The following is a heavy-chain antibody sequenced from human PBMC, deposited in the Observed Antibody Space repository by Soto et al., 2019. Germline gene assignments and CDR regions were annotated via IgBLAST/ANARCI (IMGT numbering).Heavy chain of an antibody. CDR2: IYSGGST. J-gene: IGHJ3*02. CDR3: ARGAAGTAMVTDAFDI. V-gene: IGHV3-53*01. CDR1: GFTVSSNY. D-gene: IGHD5-18*01. Sequence: GGSLRLSCAASGFTVSSNYMSWVRQAPGKGLEWVSVIYSGGSTYYADSVKGRFTISRDNSKNTLYLQMNSLRAEDTAVYYCARGAAGTAMVTDAFDIWGQGTMVTVSS.